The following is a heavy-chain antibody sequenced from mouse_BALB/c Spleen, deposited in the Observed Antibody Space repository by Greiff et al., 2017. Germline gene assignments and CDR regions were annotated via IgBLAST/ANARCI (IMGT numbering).Heavy chain of an antibody. D-gene: IGHD1-1*01. Sequence: VQLVESGPGLVAPSQSLSITCTVSGFSLTGYGVNWVRQHPGKGLEWLGMIWGDGSTDYNSALKSRLSISKDNSKSQVFLKMNSLQTDDTARYYCARVYYGSSYWYFDVWGAGTTVTVSS. J-gene: IGHJ1*01. CDR3: ARVYYGSSYWYFDV. V-gene: IGHV2-6-7*01. CDR1: GFSLTGYG. CDR2: IWGDGST.